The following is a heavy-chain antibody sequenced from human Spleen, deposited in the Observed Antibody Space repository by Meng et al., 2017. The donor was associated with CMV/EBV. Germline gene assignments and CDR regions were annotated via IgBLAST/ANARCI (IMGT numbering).Heavy chain of an antibody. CDR1: GFTFSSYA. Sequence: GGSLRLSCAASGFTFSSYAMSWVRQAPGKGLEWVSAISGSGGSTYYADSVKGRFTISRDNSKNTLYLQMNSLRAEDTAVYYCAKDKWEKILEWLFGDYWGQGTLVTVSS. J-gene: IGHJ4*02. CDR2: ISGSGGST. D-gene: IGHD3-3*01. V-gene: IGHV3-23*01. CDR3: AKDKWEKILEWLFGDY.